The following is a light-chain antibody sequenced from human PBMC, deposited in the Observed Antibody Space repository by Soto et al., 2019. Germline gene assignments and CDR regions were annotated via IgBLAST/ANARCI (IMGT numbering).Light chain of an antibody. J-gene: IGKJ4*01. Sequence: EIVMPKSPATLSVSPGERSTLSCRASQSVSGNLAWYQQKPGQAPRLLIYAASGRATGVPDRFSGSGSGTDFTLSISRLEPEDFAVYYCQQDDSSPLTFGGGTKVDIK. CDR3: QQDDSSPLT. V-gene: IGKV3-20*01. CDR1: QSVSGN. CDR2: AAS.